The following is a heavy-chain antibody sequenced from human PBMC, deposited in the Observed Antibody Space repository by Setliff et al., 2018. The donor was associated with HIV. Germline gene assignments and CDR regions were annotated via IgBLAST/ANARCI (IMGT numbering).Heavy chain of an antibody. CDR3: ARDPHYYYYGSGSVVFDY. Sequence: GGSLRLSCAASGFTFSSYEMNWVRQAPGKGLEWVSYISSSSNTIYYADSVKGRFTISRDNAKNSLYLQMNSLRAEDTAVHYCARDPHYYYYGSGSVVFDYWGQGTLVTVSS. J-gene: IGHJ4*02. D-gene: IGHD3-10*01. V-gene: IGHV3-48*03. CDR2: ISSSSNTI. CDR1: GFTFSSYE.